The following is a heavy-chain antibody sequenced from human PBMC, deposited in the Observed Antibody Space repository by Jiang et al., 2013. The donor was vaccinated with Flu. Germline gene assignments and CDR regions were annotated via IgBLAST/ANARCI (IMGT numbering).Heavy chain of an antibody. J-gene: IGHJ5*02. V-gene: IGHV4-39*07. CDR3: ARDASWLAAAGTRANWFDP. CDR2: IYYSGST. Sequence: LLKPSETLSLTCTVSGGSISSSSYYWGWIRQPPGKGLEWIGSIYYSGSTYYNPSLKSRVTISVDTSKNQFSLKLSSVTAADTAVYYCARDASWLAAAGTRANWFDPWGQGTLVTVSS. CDR1: GGSISSSSYY. D-gene: IGHD6-13*01.